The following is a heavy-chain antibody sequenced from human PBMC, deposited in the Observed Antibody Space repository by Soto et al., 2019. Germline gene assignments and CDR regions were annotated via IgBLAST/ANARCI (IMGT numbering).Heavy chain of an antibody. D-gene: IGHD6-13*01. CDR3: ARDLMGVTAAGTFDY. J-gene: IGHJ4*02. CDR2: IGRTSSPI. CDR1: GFTLSTYT. V-gene: IGHV3-48*02. Sequence: PGGSLRLSCATSGFTLSTYTMNWVRQAPGKGLEWIAFIGRTSSPIYYADSVKGRFTISRDNAMDSIYLQMDSLRDEDTALYYCARDLMGVTAAGTFDYWGQGTQVTVSS.